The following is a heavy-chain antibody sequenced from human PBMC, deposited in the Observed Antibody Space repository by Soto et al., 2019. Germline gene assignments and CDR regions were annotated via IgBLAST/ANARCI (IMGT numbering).Heavy chain of an antibody. CDR3: ARDQEAGSFFPYYYGMDV. V-gene: IGHV3-48*03. J-gene: IGHJ6*02. CDR1: GFTLSSYE. CDR2: ISSSGSTI. Sequence: GVTLRLSCATSGFTLSSYEMNWVRQAPGKGLEWVSYISSSGSTIYYADSVKGRCTISRDNAKNSLYLQMDSLRAEDTAVYYCARDQEAGSFFPYYYGMDVWGQGTTVTVSS. D-gene: IGHD6-13*01.